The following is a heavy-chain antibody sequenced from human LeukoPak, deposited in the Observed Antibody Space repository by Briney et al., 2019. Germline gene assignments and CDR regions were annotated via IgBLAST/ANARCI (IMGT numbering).Heavy chain of an antibody. V-gene: IGHV4-59*08. CDR2: VCSSGRA. CDR3: ATLPRGTQPPDYFHH. D-gene: IGHD1-1*01. CDR1: GGSTSSYC. Sequence: SETLSLTCIVSGGSTSSYCWSWIRQPPGKALESIASVCSSGRADYNPSLESRVTILFDTSRNQLSLKLSSVTAADTAVYYCATLPRGTQPPDYFHHWGQGTLVTVSS. J-gene: IGHJ1*01.